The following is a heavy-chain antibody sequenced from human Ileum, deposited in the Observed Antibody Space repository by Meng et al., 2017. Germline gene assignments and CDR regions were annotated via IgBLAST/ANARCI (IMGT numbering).Heavy chain of an antibody. CDR2: IYYSGST. CDR3: TRDRDSSGYYPY. CDR1: GGSISSGDYY. Sequence: QVQLQESGPGLVKPSQTLSLTCTVSGGSISSGDYYWSWIRQPPGKGLEWIGYIYYSGSTYYNPSLKSRLTISVDTSKNQFSLKLCSVTAADTAVYYCTRDRDSSGYYPYWGQGTLVTVSS. J-gene: IGHJ4*02. V-gene: IGHV4-30-4*01. D-gene: IGHD3-22*01.